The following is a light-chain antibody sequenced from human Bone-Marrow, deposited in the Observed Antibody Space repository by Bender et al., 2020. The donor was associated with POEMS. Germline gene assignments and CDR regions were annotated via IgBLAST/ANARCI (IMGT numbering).Light chain of an antibody. CDR1: SSDIGTYNV. V-gene: IGLV2-23*01. CDR2: EGS. J-gene: IGLJ1*01. Sequence: QSALTQPASVSGSPGQSITISCTGTSSDIGTYNVVSWYQQHPGNAPKVIIYEGSKRPSGVSIRFSGSKSVNTASLTISGLQAEDEADYYCCSYAGSNTYVFGTGTEVTVL. CDR3: CSYAGSNTYV.